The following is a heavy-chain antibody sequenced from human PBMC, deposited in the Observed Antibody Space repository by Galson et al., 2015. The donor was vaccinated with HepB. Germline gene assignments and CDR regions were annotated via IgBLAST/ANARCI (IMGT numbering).Heavy chain of an antibody. V-gene: IGHV3-74*01. CDR1: GFTFSSYW. CDR3: ARGGGYFYFDS. CDR2: MNGDGTSI. D-gene: IGHD3-22*01. J-gene: IGHJ4*02. Sequence: SLRLSCAASGFTFSSYWMHWVRQAPGKGLVWVSRMNGDGTSISYADSVKGRFTISRDNAKDTLYLQMNSLRAEDTAVYYCARGGGYFYFDSWGQGTPVTVSS.